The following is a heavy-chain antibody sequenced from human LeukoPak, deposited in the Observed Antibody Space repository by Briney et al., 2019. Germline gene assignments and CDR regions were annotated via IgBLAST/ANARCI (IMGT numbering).Heavy chain of an antibody. J-gene: IGHJ4*02. Sequence: SETLSLTCTVSGGSISSSSYYWGWIRQPPGKGLEWIGSIYYSGSTYYNPSLKSRVTISVDTSKNQFSLKLSSVTAADTAVYYCARDSSGGFDYWGQGTLVAVSS. D-gene: IGHD2-15*01. CDR3: ARDSSGGFDY. CDR1: GGSISSSSYY. V-gene: IGHV4-39*07. CDR2: IYYSGST.